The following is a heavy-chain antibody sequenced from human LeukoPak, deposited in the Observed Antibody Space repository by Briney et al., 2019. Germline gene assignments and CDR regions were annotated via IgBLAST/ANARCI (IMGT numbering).Heavy chain of an antibody. V-gene: IGHV4-39*01. Sequence: TSETLSLTCTVSGGSISSSSYYWGWIRQPPGKGLEWIGSIYYSGSTYYNPSLKSRVTISVDTSKNQFSLKLSSVTAAETAVYYCARHDAGGYSYGFDYWGQGTLVIVSS. CDR2: IYYSGST. J-gene: IGHJ4*02. CDR3: ARHDAGGYSYGFDY. CDR1: GGSISSSSYY. D-gene: IGHD5-18*01.